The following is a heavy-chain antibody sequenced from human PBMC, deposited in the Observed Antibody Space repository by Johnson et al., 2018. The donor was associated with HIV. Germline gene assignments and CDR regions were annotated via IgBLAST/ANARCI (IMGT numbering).Heavy chain of an antibody. Sequence: VQLVESGGGLVQPGRSLRLSCAASGFTFDDYAMHWVRQAPGKGLEWVSGISWNSGSIGYADSVKGRFTISRDNAKNSLYLQMNSLRDEDTALYYCAKDMGIVGATHDAFDIWGQGTMVTVSS. CDR2: ISWNSGSI. J-gene: IGHJ3*02. V-gene: IGHV3-9*01. CDR1: GFTFDDYA. D-gene: IGHD1-26*01. CDR3: AKDMGIVGATHDAFDI.